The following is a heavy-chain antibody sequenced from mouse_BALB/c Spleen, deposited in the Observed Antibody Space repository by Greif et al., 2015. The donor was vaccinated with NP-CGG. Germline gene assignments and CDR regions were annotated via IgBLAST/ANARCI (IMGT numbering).Heavy chain of an antibody. CDR1: GFTFSSFG. D-gene: IGHD2-4*01. V-gene: IGHV5-17*02. CDR2: ISSGSSTI. Sequence: EVMLVESGGGLVQPGGSRKLSCAASGFTFSSFGMHWVRQAPEKGLEWVAYISSGSSTIYYADTAKGRFTISRDNPKNTLFRQMTSLRSEDTAMYYCARGGYYDYDGMDYWGQGTSVTVPS. CDR3: ARGGYYDYDGMDY. J-gene: IGHJ4*01.